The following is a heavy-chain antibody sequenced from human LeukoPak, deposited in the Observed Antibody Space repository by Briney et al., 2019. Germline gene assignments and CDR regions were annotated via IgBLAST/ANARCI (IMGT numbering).Heavy chain of an antibody. V-gene: IGHV3-9*01. Sequence: PGGSLRLSCAASGFTFDDYAMHWVRQAPGKGLEWVSGISWNSGSIGYADSVKGRFTISRDNAKNSLYLQMNSLRAEDTALYYCAKEGGGSYYYYGMDVWGQGTTVTVSS. CDR1: GFTFDDYA. D-gene: IGHD3-16*01. CDR2: ISWNSGSI. CDR3: AKEGGGSYYYYGMDV. J-gene: IGHJ6*02.